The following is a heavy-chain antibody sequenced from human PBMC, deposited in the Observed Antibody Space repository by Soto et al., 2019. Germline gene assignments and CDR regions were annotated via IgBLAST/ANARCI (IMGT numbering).Heavy chain of an antibody. D-gene: IGHD4-17*01. CDR1: GGSISSGAHY. V-gene: IGHV4-31*03. CDR2: IYYSGSN. Sequence: QVQLQESGPGLVKPSQTMSVTCTVSGGSISSGAHYWSWIRRLPGKGLEWIGNIYYSGSNYYNPSLKSRVTISVDTSNNQFSLNLSSVTAADTAIYYCARDRYGVPRGDYFDSWGQGILVTVSS. CDR3: ARDRYGVPRGDYFDS. J-gene: IGHJ4*02.